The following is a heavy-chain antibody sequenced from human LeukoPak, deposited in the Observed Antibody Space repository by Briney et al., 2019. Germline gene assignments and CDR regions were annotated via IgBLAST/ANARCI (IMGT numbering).Heavy chain of an antibody. D-gene: IGHD1-14*01. V-gene: IGHV4-39*01. CDR1: GGSISSSSYY. CDR3: ARLYNQSKYRLGCFDL. J-gene: IGHJ2*01. Sequence: SETLSLTCTVSGGSISSSSYYWGWIRQPPGKGLEWIGSIYYSGSTYYNPSLKSRVTISVDTSKNQFSLKLSSVTAADTAVYYCARLYNQSKYRLGCFDLWGRGTLVTVSS. CDR2: IYYSGST.